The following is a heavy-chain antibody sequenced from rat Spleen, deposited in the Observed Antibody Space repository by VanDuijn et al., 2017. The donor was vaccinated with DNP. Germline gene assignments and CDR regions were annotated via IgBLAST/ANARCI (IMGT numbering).Heavy chain of an antibody. J-gene: IGHJ4*01. CDR3: ARWPGYNPPYAMDA. V-gene: IGHV3-1*01. CDR1: GYSITSNY. D-gene: IGHD1-4*01. Sequence: EVQLQESGPGLVKPSQSLSLTCSVTGYSITSNYWGCIRKFPGNKMEWIGHISYSGSTRYNPSLKSRISITRDTSKNQLFLQVSSVTTEDTATYYCARWPGYNPPYAMDAWGQGTSVTVSS. CDR2: ISYSGST.